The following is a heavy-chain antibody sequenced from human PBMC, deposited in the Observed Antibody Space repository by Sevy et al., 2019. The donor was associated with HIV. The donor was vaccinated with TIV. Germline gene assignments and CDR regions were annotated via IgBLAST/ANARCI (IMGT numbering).Heavy chain of an antibody. CDR3: ARDPALYYDFWSGYYRRRFDYYYGMDV. CDR2: ISYDGSNK. V-gene: IGHV3-30-3*01. D-gene: IGHD3-3*01. CDR1: GFTFSSYA. J-gene: IGHJ6*02. Sequence: GSLRLSCAASGFTFSSYAMHWVRQAPGKGLEWVAVISYDGSNKYYADSVKGRFTISRDNSKNTLYLQMNSLGAEDTAVYYCARDPALYYDFWSGYYRRRFDYYYGMDVWGQGTTVTVSS.